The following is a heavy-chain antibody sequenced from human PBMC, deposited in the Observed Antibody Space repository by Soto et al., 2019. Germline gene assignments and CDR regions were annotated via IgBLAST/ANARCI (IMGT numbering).Heavy chain of an antibody. CDR3: AKTTYGDTYDGGWGGY. Sequence: EVQLLESGGGLVQPGGSLRLSCAASGFTFRNYAMNWVRQAPGKGLEWVSAISGRGTSTHYADSVRGRFTISRDKPKDTLYLQMTTRRPEDTAVYYCAKTTYGDTYDGGWGGYWGQGTLVTVSS. D-gene: IGHD4-17*01. V-gene: IGHV3-23*01. J-gene: IGHJ4*02. CDR2: ISGRGTST. CDR1: GFTFRNYA.